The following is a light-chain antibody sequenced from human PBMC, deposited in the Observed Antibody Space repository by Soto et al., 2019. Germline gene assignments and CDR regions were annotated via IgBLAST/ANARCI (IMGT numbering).Light chain of an antibody. CDR1: QSIRSTY. J-gene: IGKJ2*01. Sequence: EIVLTQSPGSLSLSPGEGATLSCRASQSIRSTYLAWYQQKPGQAPRRLIYGASSRATGIPDRFSGSGSGTDFSLTISRLEHEDLAVYYCQQYGSALPYTFGQGTKLEIK. V-gene: IGKV3-20*01. CDR2: GAS. CDR3: QQYGSALPYT.